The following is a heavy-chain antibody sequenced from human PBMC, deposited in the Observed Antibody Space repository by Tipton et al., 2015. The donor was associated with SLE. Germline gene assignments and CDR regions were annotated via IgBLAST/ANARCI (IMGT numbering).Heavy chain of an antibody. CDR1: GGSISSSGYY. V-gene: IGHV4-39*07. CDR3: ARDSPYDSSGYYSDY. J-gene: IGHJ4*02. CDR2: INHSGST. Sequence: LRLSCTVSGGSISSSGYYWSWIRQPPGKGLEWIGEINHSGSTKNNPSLKSRVTISVDMSKKQFSLKLSSVTAADTAIYYCARDSPYDSSGYYSDYWGQGTQVTVSS. D-gene: IGHD3-22*01.